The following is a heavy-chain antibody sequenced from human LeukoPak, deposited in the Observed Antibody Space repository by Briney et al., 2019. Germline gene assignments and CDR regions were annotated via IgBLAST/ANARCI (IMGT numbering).Heavy chain of an antibody. V-gene: IGHV3-30*18. CDR3: AKEQKIGY. CDR2: ISYDGSNK. J-gene: IGHJ4*02. Sequence: GGSLRLSCAAAGFTFSSYGMPWVRQAPGKGLEWVAVISYDGSNKYYADSVKGRFTISRDNSKNTLYLQMNSLRAEDTAVYYCAKEQKIGYWGQGTLVTVSS. CDR1: GFTFSSYG.